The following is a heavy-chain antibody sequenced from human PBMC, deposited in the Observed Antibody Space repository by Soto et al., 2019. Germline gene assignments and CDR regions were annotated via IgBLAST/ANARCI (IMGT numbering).Heavy chain of an antibody. CDR1: GGSISSSNW. D-gene: IGHD1-26*01. J-gene: IGHJ6*02. CDR2: IYHSGST. CDR3: AKVSGSYYYGMDV. Sequence: QVQLQESGPGLVKPSGTLSLTCAVSGGSISSSNWWSWVRQPPGKGLEWIGEIYHSGSTNYNPSLKGRVTISVDKSKNQFSLKLSSVTAADTSVYYCAKVSGSYYYGMDVWGQGTTVTVSS. V-gene: IGHV4-4*02.